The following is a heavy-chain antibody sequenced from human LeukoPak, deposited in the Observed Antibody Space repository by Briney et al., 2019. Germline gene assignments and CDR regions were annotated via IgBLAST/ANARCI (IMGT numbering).Heavy chain of an antibody. V-gene: IGHV3-30-3*01. CDR1: GLTFSSYA. D-gene: IGHD2-2*01. CDR2: ISYDGSNK. J-gene: IGHJ4*02. Sequence: PGGSLRLSCAASGLTFSSYAMHWVRQAPGKGLEWVAVISYDGSNKYYADSVKGRFTISRDNSKNTLYLQMNSLRAEDTAVYYCARDWGYCSSTSCYSDFDYWGQGTLVTVSS. CDR3: ARDWGYCSSTSCYSDFDY.